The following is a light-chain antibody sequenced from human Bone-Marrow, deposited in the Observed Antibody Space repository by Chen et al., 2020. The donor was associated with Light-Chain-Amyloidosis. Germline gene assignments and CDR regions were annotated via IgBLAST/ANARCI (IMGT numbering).Light chain of an antibody. CDR2: EVT. CDR3: SSYTITNTLV. V-gene: IGLV2-14*01. Sequence: QSALTQPASVSGSPAQSITISRPGTSSDVGGDNHVSWYQQHPDKAPKLMIYEVTNRPSWVPDRFSGSKSDNTASLTISGLQTEDEADYFGSSYTITNTLVFGSGTRVTVL. CDR1: SSDVGGDNH. J-gene: IGLJ1*01.